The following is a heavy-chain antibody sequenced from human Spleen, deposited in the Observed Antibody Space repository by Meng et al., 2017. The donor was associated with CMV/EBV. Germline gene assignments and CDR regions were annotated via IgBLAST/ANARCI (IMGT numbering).Heavy chain of an antibody. D-gene: IGHD3/OR15-3a*01. Sequence: IDWVRQATGQGLEWMGWMNTNTGDTGYAQKFQGRLTITRNTSINTAYMELSSLRSEDTAVYYCARAGSLDDYGFWTGYYAQYNWLDPWGQGTLVTVSS. CDR3: ARAGSLDDYGFWTGYYAQYNWLDP. J-gene: IGHJ5*02. V-gene: IGHV1-8*03. CDR2: MNTNTGDT.